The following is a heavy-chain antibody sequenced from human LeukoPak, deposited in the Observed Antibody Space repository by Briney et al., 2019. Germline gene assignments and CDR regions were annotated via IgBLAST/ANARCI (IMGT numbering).Heavy chain of an antibody. CDR2: INPNSGGT. CDR3: ARAYYESSAYRHAVYFDY. Sequence: ASVKVSCKASGYTFTSYGISWVRQAPGQGLEWMGWINPNSGGTNYAQKFQGRVTMTRDTSISTAYMELSSLSSDDTAVYYCARAYYESSAYRHAVYFDYWGQGTLVTVSS. V-gene: IGHV1-2*02. CDR1: GYTFTSYG. J-gene: IGHJ4*02. D-gene: IGHD3-22*01.